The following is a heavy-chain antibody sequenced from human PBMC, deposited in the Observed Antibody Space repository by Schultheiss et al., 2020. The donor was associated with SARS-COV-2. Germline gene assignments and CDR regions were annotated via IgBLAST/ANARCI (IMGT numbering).Heavy chain of an antibody. Sequence: ASVKVSCKASGYTFTGYYMHWVRQAPGQGLEWMGIINPSGGSTSYAQKFQGRVTMTRDTSTSTVYMELSRLRSDDTAVYYCARTSYYYGMDVWGQGTTVTVSS. CDR1: GYTFTGYY. CDR3: ARTSYYYGMDV. V-gene: IGHV1-46*01. J-gene: IGHJ6*02. CDR2: INPSGGST.